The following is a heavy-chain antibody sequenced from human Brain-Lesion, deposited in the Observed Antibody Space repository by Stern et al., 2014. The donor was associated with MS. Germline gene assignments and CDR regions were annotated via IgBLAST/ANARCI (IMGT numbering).Heavy chain of an antibody. CDR1: GYTFTGYY. Sequence: VQLVESGAEVKKPGASVKVSCKASGYTFTGYYMHWVRQAPGQGLEWMGWINPKSGGKNYAQKCQGWVTMTRDTSINTAYMELSRLRSDDTAVYYCATYYYDSTGYNDFWGQGTLVTVSS. CDR3: ATYYYDSTGYNDF. J-gene: IGHJ4*02. CDR2: INPKSGGK. D-gene: IGHD3-22*01. V-gene: IGHV1-2*04.